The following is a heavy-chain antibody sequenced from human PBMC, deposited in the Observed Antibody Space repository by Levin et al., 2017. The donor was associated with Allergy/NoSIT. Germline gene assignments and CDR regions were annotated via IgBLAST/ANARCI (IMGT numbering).Heavy chain of an antibody. CDR3: ARGGSSSAYSRLDY. CDR1: GVTFNNYA. D-gene: IGHD3-22*01. CDR2: ISGGGGNT. Sequence: LSLTCAASGVTFNNYAMSWVRQAPGKGLEWVSTISGGGGNTYYAGSVKGRFTISRDDSKNTLSLQMISLRAEDTAVYFCARGGSSSAYSRLDYWGQGTLVTVSS. J-gene: IGHJ4*02. V-gene: IGHV3-23*01.